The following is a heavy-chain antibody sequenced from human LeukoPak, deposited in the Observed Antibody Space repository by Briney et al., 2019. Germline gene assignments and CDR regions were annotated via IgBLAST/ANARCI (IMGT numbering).Heavy chain of an antibody. Sequence: GGSLRLSCAASGFTFSSYEMNWVRQAPGRGLEWVSYISGSGSTIYYGDSLEGRFTISRDNANNSLYLQINSLRVEDTAVYYCATLWDPVAGTTQPLLWGQGALVTVSS. CDR2: ISGSGSTI. D-gene: IGHD6-19*01. CDR3: ATLWDPVAGTTQPLL. J-gene: IGHJ4*02. CDR1: GFTFSSYE. V-gene: IGHV3-48*03.